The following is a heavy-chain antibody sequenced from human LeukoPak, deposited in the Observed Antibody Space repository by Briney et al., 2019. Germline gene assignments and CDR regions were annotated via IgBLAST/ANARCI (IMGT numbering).Heavy chain of an antibody. CDR3: ATGITGTSWFDP. CDR1: GYTFTSYA. CDR2: INAGNGNT. V-gene: IGHV1-3*01. Sequence: ASVKVSCKASGYTFTSYAMHWVRQAPGQRLEWMGWINAGNGNTKYSQKFQGRVTITRDTSASTAYMELSSLRSEDTAVYYCATGITGTSWFDPWGQGTLVTVSS. J-gene: IGHJ5*02. D-gene: IGHD1-7*01.